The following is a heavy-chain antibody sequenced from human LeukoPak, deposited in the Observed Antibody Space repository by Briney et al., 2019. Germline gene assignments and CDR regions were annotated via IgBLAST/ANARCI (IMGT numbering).Heavy chain of an antibody. V-gene: IGHV1-69*01. CDR1: GGTFSSYA. D-gene: IGHD6-6*01. Sequence: SSVKVSCKASGGTFSSYAISWVRQAPGQGLEWMGGIIPILGTANYAQKFQGRVTITADESTGTAYMELSSLRSEDTAVYYCARAGVAARLTPVDYWGQGTLVTVSS. CDR2: IIPILGTA. CDR3: ARAGVAARLTPVDY. J-gene: IGHJ4*02.